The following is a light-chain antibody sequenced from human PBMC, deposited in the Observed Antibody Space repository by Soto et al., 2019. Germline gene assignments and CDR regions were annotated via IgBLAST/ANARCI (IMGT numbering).Light chain of an antibody. CDR1: SSNIGAGYD. J-gene: IGLJ1*01. CDR3: QSYDSSLGRSGV. CDR2: GNT. Sequence: QSVLTQPPSVSGAPGQRVTISCTGSSSNIGAGYDVHWYQQLPGTAPKLLIYGNTNRPSGVPDRFSGSKSGTSASLAITGLQAEDEADYYCQSYDSSLGRSGVFGTGTKLSVL. V-gene: IGLV1-40*01.